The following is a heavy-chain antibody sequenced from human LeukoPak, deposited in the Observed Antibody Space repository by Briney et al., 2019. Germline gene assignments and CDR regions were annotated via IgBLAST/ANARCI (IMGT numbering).Heavy chain of an antibody. J-gene: IGHJ4*02. CDR1: GGTLSSYA. V-gene: IGHV1-69*13. CDR3: ARSWVTYGDYSPTMDY. Sequence: ASVKVSCTASGGTLSSYAISWVRQAPGQGLEWMGGIIPIFGTANYAQKFQGRVTITADESTSTAYMELSSLRSEDTAVYYCARSWVTYGDYSPTMDYWGQGTLVTVSS. CDR2: IIPIFGTA. D-gene: IGHD4-17*01.